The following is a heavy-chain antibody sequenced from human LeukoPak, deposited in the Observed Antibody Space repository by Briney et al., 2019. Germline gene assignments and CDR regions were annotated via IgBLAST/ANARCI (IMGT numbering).Heavy chain of an antibody. Sequence: ASVKVSCKASGYTFTGYYMHWVRQATGQGLEWVGWMNPNSSDTGYAQKFQGRVTMTRTTSIGTAYMELSSLRSDDTAIYYCVRVPPRTTIYAYWGQGTLVTVSS. J-gene: IGHJ4*02. D-gene: IGHD1-14*01. CDR3: VRVPPRTTIYAY. V-gene: IGHV1-8*02. CDR2: MNPNSSDT. CDR1: GYTFTGYY.